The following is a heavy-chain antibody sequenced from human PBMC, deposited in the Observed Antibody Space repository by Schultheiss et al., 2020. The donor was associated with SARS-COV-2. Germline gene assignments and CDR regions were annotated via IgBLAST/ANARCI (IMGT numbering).Heavy chain of an antibody. CDR3: ARGLQGHHAFDI. CDR1: GFTFSSYG. V-gene: IGHV3-33*01. CDR2: IWYDGSNK. D-gene: IGHD5-24*01. Sequence: GESLKISCAASGFTFSSYGMHWVRQAPGKGLEWVAVIWYDGSNKYYADSVKGRFTISRDNSKNTLYLQMNSLRAEDTAVYYCARGLQGHHAFDIWGQGTTVTVSS. J-gene: IGHJ3*02.